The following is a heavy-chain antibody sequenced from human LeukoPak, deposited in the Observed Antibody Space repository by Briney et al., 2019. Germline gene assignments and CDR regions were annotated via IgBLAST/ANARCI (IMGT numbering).Heavy chain of an antibody. J-gene: IGHJ4*02. Sequence: SETLSLTCAVYGGSFSGYYWSWIRQPPGKGLEWIGEINHSGSTNYNPSLKSRVTISVDTSKNQFSLKLSSVTAADTAVYYCARVSLSWYYYDSSGYFDYWGQGTLVTVSS. CDR2: INHSGST. CDR3: ARVSLSWYYYDSSGYFDY. V-gene: IGHV4-34*01. CDR1: GGSFSGYY. D-gene: IGHD3-22*01.